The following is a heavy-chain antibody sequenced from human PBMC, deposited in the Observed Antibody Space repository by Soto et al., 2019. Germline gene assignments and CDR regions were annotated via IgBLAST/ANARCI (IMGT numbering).Heavy chain of an antibody. V-gene: IGHV3-30-3*01. CDR2: ISYDGSNK. J-gene: IGHJ4*02. D-gene: IGHD3-3*01. CDR3: ARDAGKVYDFWSGYYGNFDY. CDR1: GFTFSSYA. Sequence: GGSLRLSCAASGFTFSSYAMHWVRQAPGKGLEWVAVISYDGSNKYYADSVKGRFTISRDNSKNTLYLQMNSLRAEDTAVYYCARDAGKVYDFWSGYYGNFDYWGQGTLVTVSS.